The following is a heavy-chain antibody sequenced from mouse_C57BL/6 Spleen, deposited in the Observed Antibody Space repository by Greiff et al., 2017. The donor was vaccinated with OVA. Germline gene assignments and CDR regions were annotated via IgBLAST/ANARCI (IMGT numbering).Heavy chain of an antibody. D-gene: IGHD2-4*01. V-gene: IGHV1-62-2*01. Sequence: VQLVESGAELVKPGASVKLSCKASGYTFTEYTIHWVKQRSGQGLEWIGWFYPGSGSIKYNEKFKDKATLTADKSSSTVYMELSRLTSEDSAVYFCARHEGAMITRFRYFDVWGTGTTVTVSS. J-gene: IGHJ1*03. CDR1: GYTFTEYT. CDR2: FYPGSGSI. CDR3: ARHEGAMITRFRYFDV.